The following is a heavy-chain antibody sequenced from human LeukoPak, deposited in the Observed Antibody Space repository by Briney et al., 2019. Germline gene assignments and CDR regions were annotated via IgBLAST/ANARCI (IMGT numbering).Heavy chain of an antibody. V-gene: IGHV1-18*01. Sequence: GASVKVSCKASGYTFTSYGISWVRQAPGQGLEWMGWISAYNGNTNYAQKLQGRVTMTTDTSTSTAYMELRSLRSDDTAVYYCARGWYYDSSGYPPCDYWGQGTLVTVSS. CDR1: GYTFTSYG. CDR2: ISAYNGNT. D-gene: IGHD3-22*01. CDR3: ARGWYYDSSGYPPCDY. J-gene: IGHJ4*02.